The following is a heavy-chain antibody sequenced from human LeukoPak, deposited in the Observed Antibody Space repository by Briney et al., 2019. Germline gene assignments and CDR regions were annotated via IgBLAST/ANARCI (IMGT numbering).Heavy chain of an antibody. CDR3: AGGDRNGWYFDY. J-gene: IGHJ4*02. D-gene: IGHD6-19*01. CDR1: GFRFDDHG. Sequence: PGGSLRLSCAAPGFRFDDHGMSWVRQAPGKGLEWVSGINWNGGSTGYGDSVKGRFTISRDNAKNSLYLQMNSLRAEDTALYYCAGGDRNGWYFDYWGQGVLVTVSS. CDR2: INWNGGST. V-gene: IGHV3-20*04.